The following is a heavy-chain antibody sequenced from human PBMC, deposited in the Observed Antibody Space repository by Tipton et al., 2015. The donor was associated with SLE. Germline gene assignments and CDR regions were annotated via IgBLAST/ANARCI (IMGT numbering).Heavy chain of an antibody. V-gene: IGHV4-31*03. J-gene: IGHJ3*01. Sequence: TLSLTCIVSGDSINSDGYFWTWIRQPPGKGLEWIGYIYYSGSTYYNPSLQSRLTMSVDTSRNQFSLKLSSVTAADTAVYYCARERYGVFDVWGKGTMIIVSS. CDR3: ARERYGVFDV. D-gene: IGHD5/OR15-5a*01. CDR2: IYYSGST. CDR1: GDSINSDGYF.